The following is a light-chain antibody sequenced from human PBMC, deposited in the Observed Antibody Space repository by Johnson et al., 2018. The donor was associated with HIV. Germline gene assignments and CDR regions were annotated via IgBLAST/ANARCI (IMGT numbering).Light chain of an antibody. J-gene: IGLJ1*01. Sequence: QSVLTQPPSVSAAPGQKVTSSCSGSSSNIGNNYVSWYQQLPGTAPKLLIYDNNKRPSGIPDRFSGSKSGTSATLGITGLQTGDEADYYCGTWDSSLHSYVFGTGTKVSVL. CDR1: SSNIGNNY. CDR2: DNN. CDR3: GTWDSSLHSYV. V-gene: IGLV1-51*01.